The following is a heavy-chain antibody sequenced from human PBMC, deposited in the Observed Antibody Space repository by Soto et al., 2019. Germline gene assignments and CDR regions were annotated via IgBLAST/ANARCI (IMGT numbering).Heavy chain of an antibody. J-gene: IGHJ5*02. Sequence: QVQLQESGPGLVKPSQTLSLTCTVSGGSISSGGYYWSWIRQHPGKGLAWIGYIYYSGSTYYNPSLQSRVTISVDTSKNQFSLKLRSVTTADTAVYYCARVGGINWFDPWGQGTLVTVSS. V-gene: IGHV4-31*03. CDR2: IYYSGST. D-gene: IGHD3-16*01. CDR3: ARVGGINWFDP. CDR1: GGSISSGGYY.